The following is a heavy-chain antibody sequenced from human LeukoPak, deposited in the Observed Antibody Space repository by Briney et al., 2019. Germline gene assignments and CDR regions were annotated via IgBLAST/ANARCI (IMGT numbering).Heavy chain of an antibody. V-gene: IGHV3-30-3*01. J-gene: IGHJ5*02. CDR2: ISYDGSNK. Sequence: GRSLRLSCAASGFTFSSYAMHWVRQAPGKGLEWVAVISYDGSNKYYADSVKGRFTISRDNSKNTLYLQMNSLRAEDTAVYYCARVGVPAAKVGNWFDPWGQGTLVTVSS. CDR3: ARVGVPAAKVGNWFDP. CDR1: GFTFSSYA. D-gene: IGHD2-2*01.